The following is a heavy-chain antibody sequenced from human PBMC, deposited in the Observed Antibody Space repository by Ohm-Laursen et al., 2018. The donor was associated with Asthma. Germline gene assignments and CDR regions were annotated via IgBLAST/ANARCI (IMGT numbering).Heavy chain of an antibody. V-gene: IGHV4-31*03. Sequence: PSETLSLTCTVSGGSISSGGYYWSWIRQHPGKGLEWIGYIYYSGSTYYNPSLKSRVTISVDTSKNQFSLKLSSVTAADTAVYYCARESHDYYFDYWGQGTLVTVSS. D-gene: IGHD3-3*01. CDR3: ARESHDYYFDY. J-gene: IGHJ4*02. CDR2: IYYSGST. CDR1: GGSISSGGYY.